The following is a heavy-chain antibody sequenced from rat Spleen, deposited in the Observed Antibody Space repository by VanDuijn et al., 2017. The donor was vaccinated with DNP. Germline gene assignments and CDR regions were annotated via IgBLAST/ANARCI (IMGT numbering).Heavy chain of an antibody. V-gene: IGHV3-1*01. CDR3: ARWTRYFDS. D-gene: IGHD1-7*01. CDR1: GYSITSNY. J-gene: IGHJ2*01. Sequence: EVQLQESGPGLMKPSQSFSLTCSVTGYSITSNYWGWIRRFPGKKMEYIGHISYSGSTNYNPSLKSRISITRDTSKNHFFLQLNSVTTEDTATYYCARWTRYFDSWGQGVLVTVSS. CDR2: ISYSGST.